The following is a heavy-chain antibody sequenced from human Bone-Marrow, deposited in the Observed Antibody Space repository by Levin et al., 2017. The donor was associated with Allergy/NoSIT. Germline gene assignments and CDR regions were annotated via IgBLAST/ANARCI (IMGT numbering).Heavy chain of an antibody. CDR2: IYSGGST. V-gene: IGHV3-53*01. D-gene: IGHD3-10*01. J-gene: IGHJ6*03. Sequence: GGSLRLSCAASGFTVSSNYMSWVRQAPGKGLEWVSVIYSGGSTYYADSVKGRFTISRDNSKNTLYLQMNSLRAEDTAVYYCARVNSTYGSGSYLVGYYYYMDVWGKGTTVTVSS. CDR1: GFTVSSNY. CDR3: ARVNSTYGSGSYLVGYYYYMDV.